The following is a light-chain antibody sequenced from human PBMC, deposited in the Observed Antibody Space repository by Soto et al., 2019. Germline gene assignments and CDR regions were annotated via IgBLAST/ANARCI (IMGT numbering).Light chain of an antibody. J-gene: IGKJ4*01. CDR2: GAS. Sequence: EIVLTQSPGTLSLSPGERATLSCRASQSVRSGYFAWYQQKPGQAPRLLIVGASSRATGIPDRFSGGGSGTDFTLTITRMAPQDFAIYYCHQYDNSPLTFGGGTKVDI. CDR1: QSVRSGY. V-gene: IGKV3-20*01. CDR3: HQYDNSPLT.